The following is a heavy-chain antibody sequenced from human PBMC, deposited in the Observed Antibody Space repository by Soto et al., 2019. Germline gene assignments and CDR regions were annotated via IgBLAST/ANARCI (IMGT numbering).Heavy chain of an antibody. J-gene: IGHJ4*02. D-gene: IGHD2-2*02. Sequence: GESLKISCKGSGYSFTTYWSGWVRQMPGKGLEWMGIIYPGDSDTRYSPSFRGQVTISADKSISTAYLQWSSLKASDTAMYYCATGGYCSSTSCYNFFDYWGQGTLVTVSS. CDR1: GYSFTTYW. CDR2: IYPGDSDT. V-gene: IGHV5-51*01. CDR3: ATGGYCSSTSCYNFFDY.